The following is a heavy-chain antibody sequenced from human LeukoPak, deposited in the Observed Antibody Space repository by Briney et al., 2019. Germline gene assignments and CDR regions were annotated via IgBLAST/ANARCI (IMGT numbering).Heavy chain of an antibody. V-gene: IGHV3-30*02. D-gene: IGHD5-12*01. Sequence: PGGSLRLSCAASGFTFSSSGMHWVRQAPGKGLEWVAFISYDGSNRYYADSVKGRFTISRDNSKNTLYLQMNSLRAEDTAVYYCAEETRGSYSDYWGQGTLVTVSS. CDR3: AEETRGSYSDY. CDR1: GFTFSSSG. CDR2: ISYDGSNR. J-gene: IGHJ4*02.